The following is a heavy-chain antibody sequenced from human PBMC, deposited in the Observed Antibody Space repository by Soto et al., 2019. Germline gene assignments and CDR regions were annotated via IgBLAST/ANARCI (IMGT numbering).Heavy chain of an antibody. Sequence: QVQLVQSGAEVKKPGASVKVSCKASGYTFTSYDINWVRQATGQGLEWMGWMNPNSGNTGYAQKFQGRVTITRNTSISTAYMELSSLRSEDTAVYYCARIDGYSSSWYPSQYYSYGMDVWGQGTTVTVSS. V-gene: IGHV1-8*01. CDR1: GYTFTSYD. CDR3: ARIDGYSSSWYPSQYYSYGMDV. J-gene: IGHJ6*02. CDR2: MNPNSGNT. D-gene: IGHD6-13*01.